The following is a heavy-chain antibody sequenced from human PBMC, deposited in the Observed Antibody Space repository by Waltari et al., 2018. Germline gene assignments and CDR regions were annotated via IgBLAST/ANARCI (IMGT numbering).Heavy chain of an antibody. Sequence: VQLVQSGAAVKTPGASVQVSCKAYGYPFTSYDINWVRKATGQGLEWMGWRNPNRGNKGYAQKFQGRVTITRNTSISTAYMELSSLRSEDTAVYYCARGDIAVAPLDYWGQGTLVTVSS. D-gene: IGHD6-19*01. J-gene: IGHJ4*02. CDR2: RNPNRGNK. CDR3: ARGDIAVAPLDY. V-gene: IGHV1-8*03. CDR1: GYPFTSYD.